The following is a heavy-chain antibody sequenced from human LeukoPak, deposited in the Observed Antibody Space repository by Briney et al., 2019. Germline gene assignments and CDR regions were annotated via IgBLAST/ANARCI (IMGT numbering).Heavy chain of an antibody. Sequence: SETLSLTCTVSSGSISSYYWSWIRQPPGKGLEWIGYIYYSGSTNYNPSLKSRVTISVDTSKNQFSLKLSSVTAADTAVYYCARGDYSSGWYPRGTPIWGQGTMVTVSS. V-gene: IGHV4-59*01. CDR1: SGSISSYY. J-gene: IGHJ3*02. CDR2: IYYSGST. D-gene: IGHD6-19*01. CDR3: ARGDYSSGWYPRGTPI.